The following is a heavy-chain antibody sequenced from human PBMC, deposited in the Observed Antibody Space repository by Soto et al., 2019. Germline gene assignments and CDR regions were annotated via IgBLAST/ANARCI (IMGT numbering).Heavy chain of an antibody. J-gene: IGHJ6*02. CDR3: ARVERTLSTPFAYGMDV. CDR1: GGSINSGGYS. CDR2: IYHTGNT. Sequence: QLQLQESGSGLVKPSHTLSLTCTVSGGSINSGGYSWIWIRQPPGKGLEWIGYIYHTGNTFYNPSLQSRVTISVDQSKNQFSLSLGSVTAADTAMYYCARVERTLSTPFAYGMDVWGQGTRVNVSS. D-gene: IGHD2-2*01. V-gene: IGHV4-30-2*01.